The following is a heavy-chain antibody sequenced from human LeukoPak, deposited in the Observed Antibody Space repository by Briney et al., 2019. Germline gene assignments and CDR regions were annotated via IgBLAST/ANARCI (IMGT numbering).Heavy chain of an antibody. J-gene: IGHJ6*02. CDR1: GFTFNNYA. Sequence: GGSLRLSCAASGFTFNNYAMSWFRQTPGKGVEWVSAISGSGDRTYYAESVKGRFSISRDNSKNTLYLQMHSLRAEDTAVYYCGKRELWHGSGEDAWGQGTTVTVSS. CDR3: GKRELWHGSGEDA. V-gene: IGHV3-23*01. CDR2: ISGSGDRT. D-gene: IGHD3-10*01.